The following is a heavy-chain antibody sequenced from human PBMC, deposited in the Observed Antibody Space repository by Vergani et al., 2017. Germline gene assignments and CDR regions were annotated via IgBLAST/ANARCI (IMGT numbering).Heavy chain of an antibody. CDR3: ARDGWELLDYFYYMDV. J-gene: IGHJ6*03. D-gene: IGHD1-26*01. V-gene: IGHV3-74*01. Sequence: VHLVESGGGLVQPGGSLRLSCTASGFTFSNYWMQWVRQAPGKGLMWVSRINSDGDSTSYADSVKGRFTISRDNAKNTLYLQIDSLRAEDTAVYYCARDGWELLDYFYYMDVWGKGTAVTVSS. CDR2: INSDGDST. CDR1: GFTFSNYW.